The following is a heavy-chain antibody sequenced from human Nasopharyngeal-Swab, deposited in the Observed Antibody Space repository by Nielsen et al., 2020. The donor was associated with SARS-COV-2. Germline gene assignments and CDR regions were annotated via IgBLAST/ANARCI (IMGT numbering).Heavy chain of an antibody. CDR3: ARGWTGQYFLDY. V-gene: IGHV4-59*01. D-gene: IGHD3/OR15-3a*01. J-gene: IGHJ4*02. CDR2: IYYSGST. Sequence: WIRQHPGKGLEWIGYIYYSGSTNYNPSLKSRVTISVDTSKNQFSLRLSSATAADTAVYFCARGWTGQYFLDYWGQGTLVTVSS.